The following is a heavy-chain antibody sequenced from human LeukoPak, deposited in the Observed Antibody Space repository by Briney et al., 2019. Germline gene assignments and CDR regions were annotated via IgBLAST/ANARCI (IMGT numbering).Heavy chain of an antibody. D-gene: IGHD3-9*01. CDR2: IDNDGTDT. CDR3: TRGGFDHNMDV. CDR1: GFSLSRYW. Sequence: PGGSLRLSCAASGFSLSRYWMHWVRQAPGTGLVWVSYIDNDGTDTNYADSVRGRFTVSRDNAKNTLYVQMNGLRAEDTAVYYCTRGGFDHNMDVWGKGTTVT. V-gene: IGHV3-74*01. J-gene: IGHJ6*03.